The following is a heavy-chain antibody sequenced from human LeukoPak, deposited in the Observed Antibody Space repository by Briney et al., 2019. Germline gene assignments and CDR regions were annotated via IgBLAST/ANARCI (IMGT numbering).Heavy chain of an antibody. V-gene: IGHV3-49*04. CDR2: IRSKAYGGTT. CDR1: GFTFGDYA. D-gene: IGHD6-19*01. CDR3: TRATGGQWLVQSTDY. Sequence: PGGSLRLSCTAPGFTFGDYAMSWVRQAPGKGLEWVGFIRSKAYGGTTESAASVKGRFTIPRDDSKSIAYLHMNSLKTEDTGVYYCTRATGGQWLVQSTDYWGQGTLVTVSS. J-gene: IGHJ4*02.